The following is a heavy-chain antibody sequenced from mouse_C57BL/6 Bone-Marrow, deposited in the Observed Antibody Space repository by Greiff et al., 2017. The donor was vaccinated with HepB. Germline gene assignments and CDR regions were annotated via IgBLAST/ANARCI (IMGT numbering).Heavy chain of an antibody. CDR3: ARGALYYGSSYWYFDV. J-gene: IGHJ1*03. CDR1: GFTFSDFY. Sequence: EVKLVESGGGLVQSGRSLRLSCATSGFTFSDFYMEWVRQAPGKGLEWIAASRNKANDYTTEYSASVKGRFIVSRDTSQSILYLQMNALRAEDTAIYYCARGALYYGSSYWYFDVWGTGTTVTVSS. V-gene: IGHV7-1*01. D-gene: IGHD1-1*01. CDR2: SRNKANDYTT.